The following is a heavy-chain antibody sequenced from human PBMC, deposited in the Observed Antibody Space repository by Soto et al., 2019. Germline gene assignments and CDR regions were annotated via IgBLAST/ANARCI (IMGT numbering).Heavy chain of an antibody. CDR2: INHSGST. CDR1: GGSFSGYY. Sequence: QVQLQQWGAGLLKPSETLSLTCAVYGGSFSGYYWSWIRQPPGKGLEWIGEINHSGSTNYNPSLKRRVTISVDTSKNQFSLKLSAVTAADTAVYYCARSTERYYYMDVWGKGTTVTVSS. V-gene: IGHV4-34*01. J-gene: IGHJ6*03. CDR3: ARSTERYYYMDV.